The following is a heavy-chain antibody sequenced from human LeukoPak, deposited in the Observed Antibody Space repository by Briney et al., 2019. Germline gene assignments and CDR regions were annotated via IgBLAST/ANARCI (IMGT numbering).Heavy chain of an antibody. CDR1: GFTFSSFN. J-gene: IGHJ4*02. V-gene: IGHV3-21*01. CDR2: ISSTSTYR. Sequence: VGSLRLSSAASGFTFSSFNMSWVGQAAGKGLEWVSSISSTSTYRYDADSVKGRFTISRDNAKNSLYLQMNSLRAEDTAVYYCARVSYSSGWFFDYWAQGTLVTVSS. D-gene: IGHD6-19*01. CDR3: ARVSYSSGWFFDY.